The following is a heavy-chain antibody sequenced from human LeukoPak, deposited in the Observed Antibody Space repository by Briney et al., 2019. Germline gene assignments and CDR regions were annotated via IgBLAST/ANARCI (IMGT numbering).Heavy chain of an antibody. CDR3: VKDGGHTALDP. CDR1: GVSIGSTHYY. Sequence: SQTLSLTCTVSGVSIGSTHYYWGWIRQPAGKGLEWIGRVYFSGSTNYNPSLKGRVTISVDTSKNQFSLSLMSVTAADTAVYYCVKDGGHTALDPWGQGTQVTVSS. D-gene: IGHD3-16*01. V-gene: IGHV4-61*02. CDR2: VYFSGST. J-gene: IGHJ5*02.